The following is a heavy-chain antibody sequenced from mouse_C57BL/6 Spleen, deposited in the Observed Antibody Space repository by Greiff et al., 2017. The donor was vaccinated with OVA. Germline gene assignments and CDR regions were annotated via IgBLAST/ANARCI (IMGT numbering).Heavy chain of an antibody. J-gene: IGHJ4*01. Sequence: QVQLQQSGAELAKPGASVKLSCKASGYTFTSYWMHWVKQRPGQGLEWIGYINPSSGYTKYNQKFKDKATLTADKSSSTAYMQLSSLTYEDSAVYYCAPITTGPYYAMDYWGQGTSVTVSS. CDR1: GYTFTSYW. CDR3: APITTGPYYAMDY. V-gene: IGHV1-7*01. D-gene: IGHD1-1*01. CDR2: INPSSGYT.